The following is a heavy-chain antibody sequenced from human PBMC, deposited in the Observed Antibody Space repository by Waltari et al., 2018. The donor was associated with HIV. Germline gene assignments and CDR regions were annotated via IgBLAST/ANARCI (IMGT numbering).Heavy chain of an antibody. D-gene: IGHD5-12*01. J-gene: IGHJ5*02. CDR2: VYYSGGT. CDR1: GGSISGYY. V-gene: IGHV4-59*01. CDR3: ARSRTGYGGTDS. Sequence: QVQLQESGPGLLKPSETLSLTCTVSGGSISGYYWNWIRQPPGKGLEWSGYVYYSGGTIYNPSLKTRVTISLDTPKNQCSLKMNSATAADTAVYYCARSRTGYGGTDSWGQGTLVTVSS.